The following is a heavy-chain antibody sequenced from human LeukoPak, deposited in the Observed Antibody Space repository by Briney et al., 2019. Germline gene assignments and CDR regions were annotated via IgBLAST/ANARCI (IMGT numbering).Heavy chain of an antibody. CDR3: AKSQGCSGGSCYFPRLHTQNWFDP. D-gene: IGHD2-15*01. Sequence: ASVKVSCKASGYTFTSYYMHWVRQAPGQGLEWMGIINPSGGSTSYAQKFQGRVTMTRDMSTSTVYMELSSLRAEDTAVYYCAKSQGCSGGSCYFPRLHTQNWFDPWGQGTLVTVSS. CDR1: GYTFTSYY. J-gene: IGHJ5*02. V-gene: IGHV1-46*01. CDR2: INPSGGST.